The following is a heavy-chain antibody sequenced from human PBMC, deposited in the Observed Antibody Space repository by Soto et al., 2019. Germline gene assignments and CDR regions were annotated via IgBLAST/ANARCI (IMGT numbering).Heavy chain of an antibody. V-gene: IGHV3-30-3*01. J-gene: IGHJ6*02. CDR1: GFTFSSYA. CDR3: ARPRGGLLPYYYYGMDV. D-gene: IGHD2-15*01. Sequence: GGSLRLSCAASGFTFSSYAMHWVRQAPGKGLEWVAVISYDGSNKYYADSVKGRFTISRDNSKNTLYLQVNSLRAEDTAVYYCARPRGGLLPYYYYGMDVWGQGTTVTVSS. CDR2: ISYDGSNK.